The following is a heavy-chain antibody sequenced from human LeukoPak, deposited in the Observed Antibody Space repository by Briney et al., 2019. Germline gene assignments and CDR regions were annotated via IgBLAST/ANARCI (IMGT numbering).Heavy chain of an antibody. CDR1: GGSISSYY. CDR3: ARGLGNAFDI. CDR2: IYTSGST. D-gene: IGHD3-22*01. J-gene: IGHJ3*02. V-gene: IGHV4-4*09. Sequence: PSETLSLTCTVSGGSISSYYWSWIRQPPGKGLEWIGYIYTSGSTNYNPSLQSRVTISVDPSKNQFSLKLSSVTAADTAVYYCARGLGNAFDIWGQGTMVTVSS.